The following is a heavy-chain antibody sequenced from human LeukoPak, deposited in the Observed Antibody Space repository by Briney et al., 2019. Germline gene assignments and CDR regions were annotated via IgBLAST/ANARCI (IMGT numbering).Heavy chain of an antibody. CDR1: GYIFTGYD. CDR3: ARASRIIAVAGTGPGY. J-gene: IGHJ4*02. Sequence: ASVKVSCKASGYIFTGYDMHWVRQAPGQGLEWMGWINPNSGGTNYAQKFQGRVTMTRDTSISTAYMELSRLRSDDTAVYYCARASRIIAVAGTGPGYWGQGTLVTVSS. V-gene: IGHV1-2*02. D-gene: IGHD6-19*01. CDR2: INPNSGGT.